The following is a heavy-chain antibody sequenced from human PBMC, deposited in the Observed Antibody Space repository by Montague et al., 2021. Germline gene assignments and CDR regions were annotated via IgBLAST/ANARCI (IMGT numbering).Heavy chain of an antibody. Sequence: SETLSLTCTVSGDSISSKYFCSWVRQPLGKGLEWIGEIYHGTTSYSPSLKGRLTVSMDTSKNQFSLKLSPVTAADTAIYYCAVGSESAWELLHHWGQGILVPVSS. CDR3: AVGSESAWELLHH. V-gene: IGHV4-4*02. CDR2: IYHGTT. CDR1: GDSISSKYF. D-gene: IGHD1-26*01. J-gene: IGHJ5*02.